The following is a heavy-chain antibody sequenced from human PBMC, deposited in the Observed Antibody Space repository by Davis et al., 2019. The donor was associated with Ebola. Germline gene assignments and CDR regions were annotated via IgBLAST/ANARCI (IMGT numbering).Heavy chain of an antibody. V-gene: IGHV5-51*01. CDR1: GYSFTSYW. CDR3: ARRWYSSSWYFDY. CDR2: IYPGDSNT. Sequence: GGSLRLSCKGSGYSFTSYWIGWVRQMPGKGLQWMGIIYPGDSNTRYSPSFQGQVTISADKSISTAYLQWSSLKASDTAIYYCARRWYSSSWYFDYWGQGTLVTVSS. J-gene: IGHJ4*02. D-gene: IGHD6-13*01.